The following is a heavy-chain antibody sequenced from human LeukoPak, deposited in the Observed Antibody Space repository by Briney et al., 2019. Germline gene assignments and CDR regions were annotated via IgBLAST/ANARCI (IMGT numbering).Heavy chain of an antibody. D-gene: IGHD6-13*01. J-gene: IGHJ4*02. CDR2: INPSGGST. V-gene: IGHV1-46*01. CDR1: GYTFTSYY. CDR3: AIELGYSSSWYGTFDY. Sequence: ASVKVSCKASGYTFTSYYMHWVRQAPGQGLEWMGIINPSGGSTSYAQKFQGRVTMTRDTSTSTVYMELSSLRSEDTAVYYCAIELGYSSSWYGTFDYWGQRTLVTVSS.